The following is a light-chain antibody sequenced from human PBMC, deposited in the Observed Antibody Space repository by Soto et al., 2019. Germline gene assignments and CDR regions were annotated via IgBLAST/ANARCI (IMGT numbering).Light chain of an antibody. Sequence: AIQLTQSPSSLSASVGDRVTITCRASQGISSALAWYQQKPGKAPKFLIYDASSLESGVPSRFSGSGSGTDFTLTISSLQPEDFATYYCQKYNSVPFTFGPGTKVEIK. J-gene: IGKJ3*01. V-gene: IGKV1-13*02. CDR1: QGISSA. CDR2: DAS. CDR3: QKYNSVPFT.